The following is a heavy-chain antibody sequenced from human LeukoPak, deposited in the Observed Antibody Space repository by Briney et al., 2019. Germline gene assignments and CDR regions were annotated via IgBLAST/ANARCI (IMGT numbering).Heavy chain of an antibody. CDR1: EYTFTTYA. J-gene: IGHJ6*03. D-gene: IGHD5-18*01. CDR2: SSAGNGNT. V-gene: IGHV1-3*02. Sequence: GASVKVSCKASEYTFTTYAIHWLRQAPGQRLEWMGWSSAGNGNTKYSQEFQARVTVTTDTSASTAYMELRSLRSDDTAVYYCARSTDTAMVHTNYYYYYMDVWGKGTTVTVSS. CDR3: ARSTDTAMVHTNYYYYYMDV.